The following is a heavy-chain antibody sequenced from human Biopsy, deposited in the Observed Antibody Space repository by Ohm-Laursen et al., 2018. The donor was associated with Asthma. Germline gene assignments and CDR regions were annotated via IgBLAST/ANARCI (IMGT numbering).Heavy chain of an antibody. V-gene: IGHV1-69*13. D-gene: IGHD2-2*01. CDR1: GGTFNTYV. Sequence: ASVKASCKTLGGTFNTYVIGWVRQAPGQGLEWMGGINSVFGTTTYPQKFQDRVTITADDSTSTVYMELSSLRSEDTAVYYCARKAGSCISRTCYSLDFWGQGTLVTVSS. J-gene: IGHJ4*02. CDR2: INSVFGTT. CDR3: ARKAGSCISRTCYSLDF.